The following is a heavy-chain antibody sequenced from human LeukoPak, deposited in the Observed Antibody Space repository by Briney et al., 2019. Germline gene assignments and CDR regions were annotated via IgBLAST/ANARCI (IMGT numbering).Heavy chain of an antibody. J-gene: IGHJ5*02. V-gene: IGHV4-31*03. Sequence: SQTLSLTCTVSGGSISSGGYYWSWIRQHPGKGLEWIGYVFYSGSTYYNPSLKNRVTISIDTSKNQFSLELSSVIDADTAVYYCARGIWFDPWGQGTLVTVSS. CDR3: ARGIWFDP. CDR2: VFYSGST. CDR1: GGSISSGGYY.